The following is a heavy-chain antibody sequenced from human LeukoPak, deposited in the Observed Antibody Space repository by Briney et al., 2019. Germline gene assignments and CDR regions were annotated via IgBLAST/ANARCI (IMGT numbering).Heavy chain of an antibody. D-gene: IGHD3-10*01. CDR1: GFTFSDYW. J-gene: IGHJ4*02. Sequence: PGGSLRLSCAASGFTFSDYWMHGVRHAPGKGLEWGAVVSFEGSNKYYADSVKGRFPISRENSRNTLSLQMNSLRAEDTAVYYCAKDMGYYYGSGSYPPENDYWGQGTLVTVSS. V-gene: IGHV3-30*18. CDR2: VSFEGSNK. CDR3: AKDMGYYYGSGSYPPENDY.